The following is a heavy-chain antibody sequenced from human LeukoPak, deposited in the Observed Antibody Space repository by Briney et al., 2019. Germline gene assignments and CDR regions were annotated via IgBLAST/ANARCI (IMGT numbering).Heavy chain of an antibody. CDR3: AREMWSAAATTYDWFDP. Sequence: SETLSLTCTVSGVSISSYYWSWIRQPAGKGLEWIGRIYTSGSTNYNPSLKSRVTMSVDTSSNQFSLKLSSVTAADTAVYYCAREMWSAAATTYDWFDPWGQGTLVTVSS. CDR1: GVSISSYY. D-gene: IGHD6-13*01. CDR2: IYTSGST. V-gene: IGHV4-4*07. J-gene: IGHJ5*02.